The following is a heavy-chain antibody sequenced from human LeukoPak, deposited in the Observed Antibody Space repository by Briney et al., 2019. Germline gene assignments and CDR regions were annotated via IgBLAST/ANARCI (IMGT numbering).Heavy chain of an antibody. Sequence: GGSLRLSCAASGFTCNIFWMSRVRQAPGKGLEWVANIKEDGSVKYYVDSVKGRFTISRDNDKNSLYLQMNRLRAEDTAVYYCARAPAGSGSWFDHWGQGTLVTVSS. J-gene: IGHJ5*02. V-gene: IGHV3-7*04. CDR1: GFTCNIFW. CDR2: IKEDGSVK. D-gene: IGHD3-10*01. CDR3: ARAPAGSGSWFDH.